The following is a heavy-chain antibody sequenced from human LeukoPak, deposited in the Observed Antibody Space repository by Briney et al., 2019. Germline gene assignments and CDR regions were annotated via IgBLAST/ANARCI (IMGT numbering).Heavy chain of an antibody. V-gene: IGHV4-59*01. D-gene: IGHD2-15*01. Sequence: SETLSLTCTVSGGSISSYYWSWIRQPPGKGLEWIGYIYYSGSTNYNPSLKSRVPISVDTSKNQFSLKLSSVTAADTAVYYCARGDIADYYFDYWGQGTLVTVSS. CDR3: ARGDIADYYFDY. CDR2: IYYSGST. J-gene: IGHJ4*02. CDR1: GGSISSYY.